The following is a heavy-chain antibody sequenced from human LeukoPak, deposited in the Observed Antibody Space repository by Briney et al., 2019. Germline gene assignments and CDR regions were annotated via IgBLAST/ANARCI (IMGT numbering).Heavy chain of an antibody. Sequence: GASVKVSCKASGYTFDNFYLHRVRQAPGQGPEWMGLINGNDGSKQFAKKRQGTVTITRVTAINTVSMDLSGLRPDDTAIYYCARDERSTYNQLDYWGQGTLVTVSS. CDR1: GYTFDNFY. CDR3: ARDERSTYNQLDY. V-gene: IGHV1-2*02. CDR2: INGNDGSK. D-gene: IGHD1-14*01. J-gene: IGHJ4*02.